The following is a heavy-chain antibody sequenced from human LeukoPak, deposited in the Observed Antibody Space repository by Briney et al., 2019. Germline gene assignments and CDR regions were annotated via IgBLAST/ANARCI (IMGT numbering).Heavy chain of an antibody. CDR2: ISSSSSTI. Sequence: GGSLRLSCAASGFTFSSYSMNWVRQAPGKGLEWVSFISSSSSTIYYADSVKGRFTISRDNAKNSLYLQMNSLRAEDTAVYYCARDRGGSYSAIDYWGQGTLVTVSS. J-gene: IGHJ4*02. CDR1: GFTFSSYS. CDR3: ARDRGGSYSAIDY. D-gene: IGHD1-26*01. V-gene: IGHV3-48*04.